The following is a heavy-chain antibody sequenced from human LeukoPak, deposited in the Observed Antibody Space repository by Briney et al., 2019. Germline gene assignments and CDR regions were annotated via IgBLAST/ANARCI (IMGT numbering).Heavy chain of an antibody. CDR1: GYSFASYW. CDR2: IYPGDSDT. CDR3: ARHRSFVGLDSNNWFDP. D-gene: IGHD2-15*01. V-gene: IGHV5-51*01. Sequence: GESLKISCKGSGYSFASYWIGWVRQMPGKGLEWMGIIYPGDSDTRYSPSFQGQVTISADKSIITAYLQWSSLKASDTAIYYCARHRSFVGLDSNNWFDPWGQGTLVTVSS. J-gene: IGHJ5*02.